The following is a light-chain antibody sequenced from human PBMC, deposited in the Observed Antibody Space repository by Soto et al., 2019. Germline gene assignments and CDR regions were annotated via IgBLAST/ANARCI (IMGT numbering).Light chain of an antibody. J-gene: IGKJ5*01. CDR3: QQYVTSPAIT. CDR2: GAS. CDR1: QRVSARY. Sequence: IVLTQSPGTLSLSPWDRATLSCRASQRVSARYLAWYHQKPGQAPRLLIFGASDRATGIPDRFSGTGSETAFTLAISRLEPGDFAVYYCQQYVTSPAITFGQGTRLEIK. V-gene: IGKV3-20*01.